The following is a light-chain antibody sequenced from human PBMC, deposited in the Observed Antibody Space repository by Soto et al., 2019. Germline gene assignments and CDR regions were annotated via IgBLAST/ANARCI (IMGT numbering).Light chain of an antibody. CDR2: GVS. Sequence: EIVMTQSPATLSVSPGERATLSCRASESVSSNLAWYQQKYGQAPRLLIYGVSTRATGIPARFSGSGSGTEFTLTISSLQSEDFAVYFCQQYNNWPLAFGQGTRLEI. CDR1: ESVSSN. V-gene: IGKV3-15*01. J-gene: IGKJ5*01. CDR3: QQYNNWPLA.